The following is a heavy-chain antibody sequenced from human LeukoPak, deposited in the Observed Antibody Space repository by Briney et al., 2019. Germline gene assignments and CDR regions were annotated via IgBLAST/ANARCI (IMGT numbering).Heavy chain of an antibody. CDR1: GFTVSSNY. CDR2: IKQDGSEK. D-gene: IGHD2-8*02. CDR3: VRAPATNEWRCMDY. V-gene: IGHV3-7*01. Sequence: PGGSLRLSCAASGFTVSSNYMSWVRQAPGKGLEWVANIKQDGSEKRYVDPVKGRFTISRDNAKNSLYLQMNSLRAEDTGVYYCVRAPATNEWRCMDYWGQGTLVTVSS. J-gene: IGHJ4*02.